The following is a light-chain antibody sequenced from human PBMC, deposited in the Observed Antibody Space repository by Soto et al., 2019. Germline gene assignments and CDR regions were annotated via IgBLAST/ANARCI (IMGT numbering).Light chain of an antibody. CDR1: QSLSSY. CDR3: QQRSNWPT. Sequence: EIVLTQSPATLSLSPGERATLSCRASQSLSSYLAWYQQKPGQAPRLLIYDASNRATGIPARFSGSGSGTDFTLTISSLEPEDCAVYYCQQRSNWPTFGPGTKVDIK. J-gene: IGKJ3*01. V-gene: IGKV3-11*01. CDR2: DAS.